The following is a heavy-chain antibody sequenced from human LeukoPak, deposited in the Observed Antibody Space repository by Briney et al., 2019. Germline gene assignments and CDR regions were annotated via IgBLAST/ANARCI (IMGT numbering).Heavy chain of an antibody. CDR2: IHYSGST. J-gene: IGHJ6*03. Sequence: SETLSLTCTISGGSISSSSHYWGWIRQPPGKGLEWIGSIHYSGSTNYNPSLMSRVTISVDTSKNQFSLKLSSVTAADTSVYYCARTGDPGGYYYYYYMDVWGKGTTVTVSS. CDR3: ARTGDPGGYYYYYYMDV. CDR1: GGSISSSSHY. D-gene: IGHD2-21*02. V-gene: IGHV4-39*07.